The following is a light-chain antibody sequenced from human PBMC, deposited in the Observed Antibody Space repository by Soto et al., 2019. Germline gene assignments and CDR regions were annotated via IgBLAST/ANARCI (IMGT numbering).Light chain of an antibody. CDR1: QSISSW. CDR3: QHYNSYPWT. J-gene: IGKJ1*01. Sequence: DIQMTQSPSTLSASVGDRVTITCRASQSISSWLAWYQQKPGKAPKVLIYDASNLESGVPSRFSGTGSGTDFTLTISSLQPDDFATYYCQHYNSYPWTFGQGTKVEIK. CDR2: DAS. V-gene: IGKV1-5*01.